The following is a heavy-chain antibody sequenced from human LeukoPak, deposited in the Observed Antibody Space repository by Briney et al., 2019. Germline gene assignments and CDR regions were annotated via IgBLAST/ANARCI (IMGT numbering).Heavy chain of an antibody. D-gene: IGHD2-2*01. Sequence: PGGSLRLSCAASGFTFSSYGMHWVRQAPGKGLEWVAVIWYDGSNKYYADSVKGRFTISRDNSKNTLYLQMNSLRAEDTAVYYCARDPNCSSTSCYGPGIDYWGQGTLVTVSS. CDR2: IWYDGSNK. CDR3: ARDPNCSSTSCYGPGIDY. CDR1: GFTFSSYG. J-gene: IGHJ4*02. V-gene: IGHV3-33*01.